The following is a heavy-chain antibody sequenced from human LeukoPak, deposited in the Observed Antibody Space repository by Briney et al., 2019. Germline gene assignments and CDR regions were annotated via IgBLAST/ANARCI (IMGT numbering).Heavy chain of an antibody. CDR1: GFTFNY. V-gene: IGHV3-66*01. CDR3: ARGASEAFRSLDS. CDR2: IYNGGTT. Sequence: GGSLRLSCAASGFTFNYMTWVCEAQGPGLGLDSVIYNGGTTYYADSVKGRFTISRDNSENTQYLQMNSLRAEDTAVYYCARGASEAFRSLDSWGQGTLVTVSS. J-gene: IGHJ4*02. D-gene: IGHD1-26*01.